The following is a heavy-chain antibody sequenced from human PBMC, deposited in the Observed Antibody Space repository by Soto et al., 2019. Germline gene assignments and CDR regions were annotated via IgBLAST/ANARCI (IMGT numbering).Heavy chain of an antibody. CDR1: GGSISSSSYY. CDR3: ARHRLGYCSITSCFRSSWFDP. J-gene: IGHJ5*02. V-gene: IGHV4-39*01. CDR2: IYYSGST. D-gene: IGHD2-2*01. Sequence: PSETLSLTCTVSGGSISSSSYYWGWIRQPPGKGLEWIGSIYYSGSTYYNPSLKSRVTISVDTSKNQFSLKLSSVTAADTAVYYCARHRLGYCSITSCFRSSWFDPWGQGPLVTVSS.